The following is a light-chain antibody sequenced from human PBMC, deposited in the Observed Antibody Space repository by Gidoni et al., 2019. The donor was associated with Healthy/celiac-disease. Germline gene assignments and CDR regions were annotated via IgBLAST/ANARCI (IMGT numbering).Light chain of an antibody. Sequence: EIVMTQSPATLYVSPGERATLSCRASQSVSSNLAWYQQKPGQAPKLLIYGASTRATGIPARFSGSGSGTEVTLTISSLQSEEFAVYYCQQYNNWPPKFGQGTKVEIK. CDR3: QQYNNWPPK. CDR2: GAS. V-gene: IGKV3-15*01. J-gene: IGKJ1*01. CDR1: QSVSSN.